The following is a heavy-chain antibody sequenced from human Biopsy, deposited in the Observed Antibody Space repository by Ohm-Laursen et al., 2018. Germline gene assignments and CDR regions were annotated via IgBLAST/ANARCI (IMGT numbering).Heavy chain of an antibody. CDR3: ALAAAQTVTHFDY. Sequence: SLRLSCTAPGFTFSSYAMTWFRQAPGKRLEWVSTISGNSDIIYDTDSVRGRFTISRDNSKNTLYLQMKSLRADDTAVYYCALAAAQTVTHFDYWGQGTLVTVSS. CDR1: GFTFSSYA. J-gene: IGHJ4*02. CDR2: ISGNSDII. D-gene: IGHD4-17*01. V-gene: IGHV3-23*01.